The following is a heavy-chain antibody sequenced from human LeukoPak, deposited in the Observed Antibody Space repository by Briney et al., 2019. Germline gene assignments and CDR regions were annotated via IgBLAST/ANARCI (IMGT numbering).Heavy chain of an antibody. Sequence: ASVKVSCKASGGTFSSYAISWVRQAPGQGLEWMGWISGYNGNPKYAQKLQGRVTMTTDTPTSTAYMELRTLRSDDTAVYYCARDGLKGMDVWGQGTTVTVSS. V-gene: IGHV1-18*01. CDR1: GGTFSSYA. J-gene: IGHJ6*02. D-gene: IGHD3-10*01. CDR3: ARDGLKGMDV. CDR2: ISGYNGNP.